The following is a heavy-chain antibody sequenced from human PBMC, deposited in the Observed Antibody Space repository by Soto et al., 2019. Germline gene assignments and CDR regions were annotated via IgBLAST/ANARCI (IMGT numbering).Heavy chain of an antibody. CDR1: EDTFRNYA. Sequence: QVELVQSGAEVKKPGSSVKVSCQASEDTFRNYAISWVRQAPGQGLEWMGGIIPIFGTPNYAQKFQARVTINADTSADTVYLELSSLRSEDTAVYYCASTKYDSSAYYYWYLGLWGRGTLVTVSS. D-gene: IGHD3-22*01. CDR3: ASTKYDSSAYYYWYLGL. J-gene: IGHJ2*01. CDR2: IIPIFGTP. V-gene: IGHV1-69*06.